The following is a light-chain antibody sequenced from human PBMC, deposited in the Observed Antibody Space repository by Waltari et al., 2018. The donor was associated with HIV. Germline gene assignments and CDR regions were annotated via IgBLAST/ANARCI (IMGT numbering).Light chain of an antibody. V-gene: IGLV1-44*01. CDR3: GVGDGKVDGVV. J-gene: IGLJ2*01. CDR2: TPK. CDR1: DSNIGVSS. Sequence: QSQLIQPPSTSGAPGQRVDISCSGGDSNIGVSSVNWYQHLPGSHPKLLIFTPKVRDACVPDRFSGSRYGTSACLAISGLQAVDEGDYYCGVGDGKVDGVVFGGGTKVTVL.